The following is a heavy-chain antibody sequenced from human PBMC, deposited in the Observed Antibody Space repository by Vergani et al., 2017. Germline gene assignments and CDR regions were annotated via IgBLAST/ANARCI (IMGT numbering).Heavy chain of an antibody. V-gene: IGHV4-59*08. Sequence: QVQLQESGPGLVKPSETLSLTCTVSGGSISSYYWSWIRQPPGKGLEWIGYIYYSGSTNYNPSLKSRVTISVDTSKNQFSLKLSSVTAADKAVYYCARRPGGRHYYYGMDVWGQGTTVTVSS. CDR3: ARRPGGRHYYYGMDV. D-gene: IGHD3-10*01. J-gene: IGHJ6*02. CDR1: GGSISSYY. CDR2: IYYSGST.